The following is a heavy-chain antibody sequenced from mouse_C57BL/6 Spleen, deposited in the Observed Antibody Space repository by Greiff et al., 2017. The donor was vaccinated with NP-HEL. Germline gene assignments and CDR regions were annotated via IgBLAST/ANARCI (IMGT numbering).Heavy chain of an antibody. Sequence: VQLQQPGAELVKPGASVKMSCKASGYTFTSYWITWVKQRPGQGLEWIGDIYPGSGSTNYNEKFKSKATLTVDTSSSTAYMQLSSLTSEDSAVYYCARSLYYGNYFDYWGQGTTLTVSS. CDR1: GYTFTSYW. D-gene: IGHD2-1*01. J-gene: IGHJ2*01. V-gene: IGHV1-55*01. CDR2: IYPGSGST. CDR3: ARSLYYGNYFDY.